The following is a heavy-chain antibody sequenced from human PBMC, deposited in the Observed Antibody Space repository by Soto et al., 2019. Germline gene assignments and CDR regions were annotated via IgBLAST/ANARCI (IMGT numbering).Heavy chain of an antibody. CDR3: ARRTVTTSYYFDY. V-gene: IGHV3-7*01. Sequence: GGSLRLSCAASGFTFSSSWMSRVRQAPGKGLEWVANINQDGSAKYYVDSVKGRFTVSRDKAKNSLYLQMNNLRAEDTAMYYCARRTVTTSYYFDYWGQGTLVTVSS. D-gene: IGHD4-17*01. CDR2: INQDGSAK. CDR1: GFTFSSSW. J-gene: IGHJ4*02.